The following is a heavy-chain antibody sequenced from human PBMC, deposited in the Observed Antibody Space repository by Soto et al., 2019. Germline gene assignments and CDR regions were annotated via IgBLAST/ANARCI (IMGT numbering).Heavy chain of an antibody. CDR2: ISYDGSNK. Sequence: GGSLRLSCAASGFTFSSYAMHWVRQAPGKGLEWVAVISYDGSNKYYADSVKGRFTISRDNSKNTLYLQMNSLRAEDTAVYYCAKDLVTGCSGGSCESAFDIWGQGTMVTVSS. V-gene: IGHV3-30-3*01. CDR1: GFTFSSYA. CDR3: AKDLVTGCSGGSCESAFDI. J-gene: IGHJ3*02. D-gene: IGHD2-15*01.